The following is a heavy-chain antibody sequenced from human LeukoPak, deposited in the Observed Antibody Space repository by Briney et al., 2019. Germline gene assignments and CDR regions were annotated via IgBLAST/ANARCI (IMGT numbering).Heavy chain of an antibody. CDR1: GGSISSGGYY. CDR2: IYYSGST. J-gene: IGHJ3*02. Sequence: TLSLTCAVSGGSISSGGYYWSWIRQHPGKGLAWIGYIYYSGSTYYNPSLKSRVTISVDTSKNQFSLKLSSVTAADTAVYYCARDEYSYGLRGYDAFDIWGQGTMVTVSS. CDR3: ARDEYSYGLRGYDAFDI. V-gene: IGHV4-31*11. D-gene: IGHD5-18*01.